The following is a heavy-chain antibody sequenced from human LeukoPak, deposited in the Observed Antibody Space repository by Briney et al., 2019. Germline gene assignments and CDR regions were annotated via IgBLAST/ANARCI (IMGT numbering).Heavy chain of an antibody. CDR2: IYHGGGT. D-gene: IGHD5/OR15-5a*01. CDR1: GFSISSAFY. J-gene: IGHJ5*02. Sequence: SETLSLTCAVSGFSISSAFYWGWIRQPPGKGLEWIGHIYHGGGTHYNPSLKSRVTISLDTSKNHFSLKLSSVTAADTAMYFCARVSAASFEPWGQGTLVTVSS. V-gene: IGHV4-38-2*01. CDR3: ARVSAASFEP.